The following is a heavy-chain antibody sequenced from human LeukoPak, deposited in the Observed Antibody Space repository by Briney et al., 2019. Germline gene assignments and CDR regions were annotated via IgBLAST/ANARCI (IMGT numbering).Heavy chain of an antibody. CDR3: AKSTYNWFFDY. Sequence: GGSLRLSCAASGFTFDDYAMHWVRQAPGKGLDWVSGISWNSGSIGYADSVKGRFTISRDNAKNSLYLQMSSLRAEDTALYYCAKSTYNWFFDYWGQGTLVTVSS. V-gene: IGHV3-9*01. CDR1: GFTFDDYA. D-gene: IGHD1-1*01. J-gene: IGHJ4*02. CDR2: ISWNSGSI.